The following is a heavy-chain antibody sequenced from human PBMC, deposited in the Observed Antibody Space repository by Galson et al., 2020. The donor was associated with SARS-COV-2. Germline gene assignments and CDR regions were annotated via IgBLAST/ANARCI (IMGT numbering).Heavy chain of an antibody. D-gene: IGHD3-9*01. CDR2: INPGDSDT. V-gene: IGHV5-51*01. CDR3: ARIAPLRYFDWLLDY. CDR1: GYRFNTHW. J-gene: IGHJ4*02. Sequence: HGESLKISCKGSGYRFNTHWIGWVRQMPGRGPEWMGIINPGDSDTRYSPSFQGQVTISADKSISTANLQWSSLKASDTAMYYCARIAPLRYFDWLLDYWGQGTLVTVSS.